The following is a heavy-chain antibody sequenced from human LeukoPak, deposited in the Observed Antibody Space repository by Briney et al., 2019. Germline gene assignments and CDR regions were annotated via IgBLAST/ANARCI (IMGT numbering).Heavy chain of an antibody. Sequence: PGGSLRLSCAASGFTFSSYAMSWVRQAPGKGLEWVSSISSSSSYIYYADSVKGRFTISRDNAKNSLYLQMNSLRAEDTAVYYCARARGSYLLDYWGQGTLVTVSS. CDR1: GFTFSSYA. CDR2: ISSSSSYI. J-gene: IGHJ4*02. D-gene: IGHD1-26*01. V-gene: IGHV3-21*01. CDR3: ARARGSYLLDY.